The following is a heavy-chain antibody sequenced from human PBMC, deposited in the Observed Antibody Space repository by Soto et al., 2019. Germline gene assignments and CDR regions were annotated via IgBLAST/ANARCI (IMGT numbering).Heavy chain of an antibody. CDR2: ISNDGSEK. CDR3: AKYVDDTGWELPFDH. D-gene: IGHD6-19*01. J-gene: IGHJ5*02. Sequence: QVQLVESGGGVVQPGRSLRLSCAASGFTFRTYGMHWVRQAPGTGLEWVAVISNDGSEKYFADSVKGRFAISRDNSKNTLFLQMNSLRDDDTAVYYCAKYVDDTGWELPFDHWGQGTLVTVSS. V-gene: IGHV3-30*18. CDR1: GFTFRTYG.